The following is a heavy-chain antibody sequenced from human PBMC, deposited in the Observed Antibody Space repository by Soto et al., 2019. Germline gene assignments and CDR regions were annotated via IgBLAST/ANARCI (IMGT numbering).Heavy chain of an antibody. J-gene: IGHJ5*02. CDR3: ARALDYYGSGSYARFDP. D-gene: IGHD3-10*01. CDR2: IIPIFGTA. CDR1: GGTFSSYA. Sequence: LVKVSCKASGGTFSSYAISWVRQAPGQGLEWMGGIIPIFGTANYAQKFQGRVTITADESTSTAYMELSSLRSEDTAVYYCARALDYYGSGSYARFDPWGQGTLVTVSS. V-gene: IGHV1-69*13.